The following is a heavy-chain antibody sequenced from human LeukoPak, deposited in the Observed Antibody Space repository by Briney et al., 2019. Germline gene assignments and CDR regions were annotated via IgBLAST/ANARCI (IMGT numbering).Heavy chain of an antibody. V-gene: IGHV3-9*01. CDR2: ISWNSGSI. CDR1: GFTFDDYA. Sequence: GGSLRLPCAASGFTFDDYAMHWVRQAPGKGLEWVSGISWNSGSIGYADSVKGRFTISRDNAKNSLYLQMNSLRAEDTALYYCAKASHYGSGGSPYYFDYWGQGTLVTVSS. J-gene: IGHJ4*02. CDR3: AKASHYGSGGSPYYFDY. D-gene: IGHD3-10*01.